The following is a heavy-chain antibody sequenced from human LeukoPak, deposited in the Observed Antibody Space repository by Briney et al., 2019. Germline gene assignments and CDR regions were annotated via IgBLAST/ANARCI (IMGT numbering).Heavy chain of an antibody. CDR3: AKEPDSSGDWAY. CDR1: GFTFSSYA. CDR2: ISSTVGGT. V-gene: IGHV3-23*01. D-gene: IGHD3-22*01. Sequence: GGSLRLSCAASGFTFSSYAMSWVRQAPGKGLEWVSAISSTVGGTYYAASVKGRFTISRDNSKNTLYLQMNSLSAEDTAVYYCAKEPDSSGDWAYWGQGTLVTVSS. J-gene: IGHJ4*02.